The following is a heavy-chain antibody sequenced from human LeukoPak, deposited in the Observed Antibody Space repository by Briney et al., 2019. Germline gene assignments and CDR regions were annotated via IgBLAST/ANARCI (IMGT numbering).Heavy chain of an antibody. Sequence: SETLSLTCAVYGGSFSGYYWSWIRQPPGKGLEWIGEINHSGSTNYNPSLKSRVTISVDTPKNQFSLKLSSVTAADTAVYYCASRAGPVGATDINWFDPWGQGTLVTVSS. J-gene: IGHJ5*02. CDR3: ASRAGPVGATDINWFDP. CDR1: GGSFSGYY. V-gene: IGHV4-34*01. CDR2: INHSGST. D-gene: IGHD1-26*01.